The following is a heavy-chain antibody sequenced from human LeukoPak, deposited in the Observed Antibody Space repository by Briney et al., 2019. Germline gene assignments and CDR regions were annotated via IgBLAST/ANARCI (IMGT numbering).Heavy chain of an antibody. Sequence: GESLKISCKGSGYSFTSYWISWVRQMPGKGLEWMGRIDPSDSYTNYSPSFQGHVTISADKSISTAYLQWSSLKASDTAMYYCARINIAARPDANHLDYWGQGTLVTVSS. D-gene: IGHD6-6*01. V-gene: IGHV5-10-1*01. CDR3: ARINIAARPDANHLDY. CDR1: GYSFTSYW. CDR2: IDPSDSYT. J-gene: IGHJ4*02.